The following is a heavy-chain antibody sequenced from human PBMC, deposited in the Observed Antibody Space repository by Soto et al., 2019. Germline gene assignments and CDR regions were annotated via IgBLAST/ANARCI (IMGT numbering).Heavy chain of an antibody. CDR1: GGSIRNYD. CDR2: IYNSGST. Sequence: SETLSLTCTVSGGSIRNYDWSWIRQPAGKGLEWIGRIYNSGSTNYNPSLKSRVSMSVDTSKNQFSLKLRSVTAADTAVYYCATHYSSGRNWFDPWGQGTLVT. CDR3: ATHYSSGRNWFDP. D-gene: IGHD3-22*01. V-gene: IGHV4-4*07. J-gene: IGHJ5*02.